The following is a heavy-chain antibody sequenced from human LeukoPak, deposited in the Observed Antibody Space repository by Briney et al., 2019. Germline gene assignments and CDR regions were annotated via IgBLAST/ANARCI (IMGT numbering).Heavy chain of an antibody. CDR3: ARVVVPAATLYYYYYMDV. V-gene: IGHV1-8*01. J-gene: IGHJ6*03. CDR2: MNPNSGNT. CDR1: GYSFTNYD. D-gene: IGHD2-2*01. Sequence: ASVKVSCKASGYSFTNYDINWVRQAAGQGLEWMGWMNPNSGNTGYAQKFQGRVALTRDTSISTAYMELSRLRSDDTAVYYCARVVVPAATLYYYYYMDVWGKGTTVTVSS.